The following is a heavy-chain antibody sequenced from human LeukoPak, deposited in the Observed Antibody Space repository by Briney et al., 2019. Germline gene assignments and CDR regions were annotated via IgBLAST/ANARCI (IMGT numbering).Heavy chain of an antibody. D-gene: IGHD6-19*01. V-gene: IGHV3-30*02. Sequence: GGSLRLSCAASGFIFRSYGMHWVRQAPGKGLEWVAFIPYDGSDKYFADSVKGQFTVSRDNSRSTLYLQLNSLRAEDTAVYYCAKDLAGSGWYRGIDYWGQGTLVTVSS. CDR1: GFIFRSYG. CDR2: IPYDGSDK. J-gene: IGHJ4*02. CDR3: AKDLAGSGWYRGIDY.